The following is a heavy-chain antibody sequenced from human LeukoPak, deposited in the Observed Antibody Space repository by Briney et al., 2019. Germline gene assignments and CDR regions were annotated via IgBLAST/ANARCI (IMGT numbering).Heavy chain of an antibody. D-gene: IGHD3-3*01. Sequence: PSETLSLTCTVSSGSISSYYWSWIRQPPGKGLEGIGYIYYSGSTNYNPSLKSRVTISVDTSKNQFSLKLSSVTAADTAVYYCARHTPARSYDFWSGYYSAFDIWGQGTMVTASS. CDR3: ARHTPARSYDFWSGYYSAFDI. CDR2: IYYSGST. V-gene: IGHV4-59*08. CDR1: SGSISSYY. J-gene: IGHJ3*02.